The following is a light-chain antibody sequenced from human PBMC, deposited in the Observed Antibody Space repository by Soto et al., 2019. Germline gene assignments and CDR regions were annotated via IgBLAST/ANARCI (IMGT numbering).Light chain of an antibody. Sequence: QSVLTQPPSVSGAPGQTVTISCAGSSSNIGAGYEIHWYQQIPGAVPKLLIYGNSNRPSGVPDRFFGSKSDTSASLAIIGLQAEDEADYYCQSYDNSLRVSVFGGGTKLTVL. CDR3: QSYDNSLRVSV. V-gene: IGLV1-40*01. CDR2: GNS. J-gene: IGLJ2*01. CDR1: SSNIGAGYE.